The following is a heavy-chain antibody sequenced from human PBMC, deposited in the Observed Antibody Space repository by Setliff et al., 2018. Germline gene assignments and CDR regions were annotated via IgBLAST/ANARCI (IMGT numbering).Heavy chain of an antibody. Sequence: GASVKVSCKASAHTFIAYYIHWVRQAPGQGLEWMGWINPNSAGTNYAQTFQGRVTMAWDASITTAYLDLSRLTSDGTASYYCAGVDVLTASPFWGLGTRVTVSS. J-gene: IGHJ4*02. CDR1: AHTFIAYY. CDR2: INPNSAGT. CDR3: AGVDVLTASPF. V-gene: IGHV1-2*02. D-gene: IGHD3-9*01.